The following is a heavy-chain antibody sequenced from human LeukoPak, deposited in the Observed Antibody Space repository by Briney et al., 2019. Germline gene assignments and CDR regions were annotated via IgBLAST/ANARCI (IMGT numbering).Heavy chain of an antibody. V-gene: IGHV1-18*04. D-gene: IGHD6-19*01. CDR1: GYTFTDFG. J-gene: IGHJ4*02. CDR3: ARDLRSVPGIFFDY. CDR2: ISAYSGNK. Sequence: GASVKVSCKASGYTFTDFGVSWVRQAPGQGLEWMGWISAYSGNKNYAQRLQGRVTMTTDTSTSTAYMEVRSLRSDDTGVYYCARDLRSVPGIFFDYWGQGTLVTVSS.